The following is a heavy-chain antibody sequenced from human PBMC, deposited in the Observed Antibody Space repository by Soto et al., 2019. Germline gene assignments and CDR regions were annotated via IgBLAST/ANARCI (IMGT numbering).Heavy chain of an antibody. D-gene: IGHD6-6*01. J-gene: IGHJ4*02. CDR3: ARGAYSSSCPDY. CDR1: GYTFTGYY. Sequence: ASVKVSCKASGYTFTGYYMHWVRQAPGQGLEWMGWINPNSGGTNYAQKFQGWVTMTRDTSISTAYMELSRLRSDDTAVYYSARGAYSSSCPDYWGQGTLVTVSS. V-gene: IGHV1-2*04. CDR2: INPNSGGT.